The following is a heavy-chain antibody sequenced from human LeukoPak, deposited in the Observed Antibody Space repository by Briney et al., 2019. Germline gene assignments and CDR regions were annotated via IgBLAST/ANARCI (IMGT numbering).Heavy chain of an antibody. CDR3: FDY. J-gene: IGHJ4*02. D-gene: IGHD3-22*01. CDR2: INTNTGNP. CDR1: GYTFTSYA. V-gene: IGHV7-4-1*01. Sequence: ASVKVSCKASGYTFTSYAMDWVRQAPGQGLEWMGRINTNTGNPTYAQGFTGRFVFSLDTSVSTAYYCAREGGFRYYDSGYYFDYWGQGTLVTVSS.